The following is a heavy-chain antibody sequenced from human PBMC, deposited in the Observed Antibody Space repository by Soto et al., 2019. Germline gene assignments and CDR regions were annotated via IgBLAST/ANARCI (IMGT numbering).Heavy chain of an antibody. CDR3: AKETLATIRPTRIYYYYGLDV. J-gene: IGHJ6*02. CDR1: GFTFSRYG. Sequence: QVQLVESGGGVVQPGRSLRLSCATSGFTFSRYGIHWVRQAPSKGLEWVAVTSHDGTNKYYTDSVKGRFIISRDNSKNTLYLEMNSLRAEDTAVYYCAKETLATIRPTRIYYYYGLDVWGQGTTVSVSS. V-gene: IGHV3-30*18. D-gene: IGHD5-12*01. CDR2: TSHDGTNK.